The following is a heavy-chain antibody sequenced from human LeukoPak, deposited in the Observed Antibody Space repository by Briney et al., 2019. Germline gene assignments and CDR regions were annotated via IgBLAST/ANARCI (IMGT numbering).Heavy chain of an antibody. CDR2: IYYTGST. J-gene: IGHJ4*02. CDR3: ARGYCSGGDCYWFDY. D-gene: IGHD2-15*01. CDR1: GGSISSFY. Sequence: PSETLSLTCTVSGGSISSFYWSWIRQPPGKGLEWIGYIYYTGSTNYNPSLKSRVTISVDTSKNQFSLKLSSVTAADTAVYYCARGYCSGGDCYWFDYWGQGTLVTVSS. V-gene: IGHV4-59*01.